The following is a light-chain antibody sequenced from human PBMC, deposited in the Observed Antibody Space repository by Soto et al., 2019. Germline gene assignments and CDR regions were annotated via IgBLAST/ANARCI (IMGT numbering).Light chain of an antibody. Sequence: DIQMTQSPSSLSASVGDRVTITCRASQSISSYLNWYQQKPGKAPKILIYDASSLRSGVTSRFSGSGSGTAFTLTISSLQPQDYATYYCQQSYSISWTFGQGTKVEIK. CDR3: QQSYSISWT. CDR2: DAS. CDR1: QSISSY. J-gene: IGKJ1*01. V-gene: IGKV1-39*01.